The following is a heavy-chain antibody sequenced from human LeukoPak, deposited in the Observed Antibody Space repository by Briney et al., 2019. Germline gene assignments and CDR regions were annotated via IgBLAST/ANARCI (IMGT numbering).Heavy chain of an antibody. CDR2: IWYDGSNK. V-gene: IGHV3-33*01. CDR1: GFTFSSYG. D-gene: IGHD3-22*01. Sequence: GGSLRLSCAASGFTFSSYGMHWVRQAPGKGLEWVAVIWYDGSNKYYADSVKGRFTISRDNSKNTLYPQMNSLRAEDTAVYYCARGRITMIVDYWGQGTLVTVSS. CDR3: ARGRITMIVDY. J-gene: IGHJ4*02.